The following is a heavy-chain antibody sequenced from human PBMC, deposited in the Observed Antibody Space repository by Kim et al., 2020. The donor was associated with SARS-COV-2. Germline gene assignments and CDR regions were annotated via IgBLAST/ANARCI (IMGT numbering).Heavy chain of an antibody. CDR1: GFTFSSHW. CDR2: INSDGSTI. J-gene: IGHJ4*02. V-gene: IGHV3-74*01. CDR3: ARRQFTSGWYYFDY. Sequence: GGSLRLSCAASGFTFSSHWMHWVRQAPGKGLVWVSRINSDGSTISYADSVKGRFTISRDNAKNTLYLQMNSLRAEDTAVYSCARRQFTSGWYYFDYWGQG. D-gene: IGHD6-19*01.